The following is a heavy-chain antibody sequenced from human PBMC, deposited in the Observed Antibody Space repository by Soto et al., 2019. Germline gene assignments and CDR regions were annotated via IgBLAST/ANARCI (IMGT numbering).Heavy chain of an antibody. V-gene: IGHV3-23*01. D-gene: IGHD5-18*01. CDR2: ISGSGGST. CDR3: AKDLRGYSLGSIIDY. Sequence: GGSLRLSCAASGFTFSSYAMSWVRQAPGKGLEWVSAISGSGGSTYYADSVKGRFTISRDNSKNTLYLQMNSLRAEDMAVYYCAKDLRGYSLGSIIDYWGQGTQVTVSS. CDR1: GFTFSSYA. J-gene: IGHJ4*02.